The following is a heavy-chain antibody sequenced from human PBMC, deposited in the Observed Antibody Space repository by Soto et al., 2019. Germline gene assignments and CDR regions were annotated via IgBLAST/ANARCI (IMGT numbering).Heavy chain of an antibody. CDR3: ASLDGSGSYYAFDI. V-gene: IGHV3-74*01. CDR2: INTDGSTT. CDR1: GFTFSSYW. D-gene: IGHD3-10*01. J-gene: IGHJ3*02. Sequence: EVQLVESGGGLVQPGGSLRLSCAASGFTFSSYWMHWVRQAPGKGLVWVSRINTDGSTTTYADSVKGRFTISRDNAKNTLYLQMNSLIAEDTAVYYCASLDGSGSYYAFDIWGQGTMVTVSS.